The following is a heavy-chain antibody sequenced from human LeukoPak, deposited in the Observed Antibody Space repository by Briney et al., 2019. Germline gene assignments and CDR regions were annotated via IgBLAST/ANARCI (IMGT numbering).Heavy chain of an antibody. CDR2: VYDNDIS. J-gene: IGHJ3*02. CDR3: ARGLVLATDDAFDI. Sequence: ETLSLTCSVSGASIRSYFWSWIRQSPGKGLEWIGYVYDNDISSFNPSLESRVTILVDRSKSQFSLKLRSVTAADTAVYYCARGLVLATDDAFDIWGPGTMVTVSS. D-gene: IGHD5-12*01. CDR1: GASIRSYF. V-gene: IGHV4-59*01.